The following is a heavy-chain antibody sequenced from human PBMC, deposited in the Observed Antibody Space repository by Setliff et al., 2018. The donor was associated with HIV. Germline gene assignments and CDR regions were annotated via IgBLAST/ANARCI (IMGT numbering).Heavy chain of an antibody. Sequence: SSETLSLTCTVSTGSISRYSYYWAWIRQPPGKGLEGIGSFYSGGGTSYNPSLNSRVTISVDTSKNQFSLKLRSVTAADTSMYYCARQRADCSGGSCYGYWGQGTLVTVSS. CDR2: FYSGGGT. D-gene: IGHD2-15*01. CDR3: ARQRADCSGGSCYGY. CDR1: TGSISRYSYY. V-gene: IGHV4-39*01. J-gene: IGHJ4*01.